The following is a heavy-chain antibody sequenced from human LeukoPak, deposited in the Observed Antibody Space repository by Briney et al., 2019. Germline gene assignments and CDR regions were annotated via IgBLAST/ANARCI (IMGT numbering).Heavy chain of an antibody. CDR3: ADARYDILTGYLH. CDR1: GYTFTSYY. Sequence: SVKVSCKASGYTFTSYYMHWVRQAPGQGLEWMGRIIPILGIANYAQKFQGRVTITADKSTSTAYMELSSLRSEDTAVYYCADARYDILTGYLHWGQGTLVTVSS. CDR2: IIPILGIA. V-gene: IGHV1-69*02. J-gene: IGHJ4*02. D-gene: IGHD3-9*01.